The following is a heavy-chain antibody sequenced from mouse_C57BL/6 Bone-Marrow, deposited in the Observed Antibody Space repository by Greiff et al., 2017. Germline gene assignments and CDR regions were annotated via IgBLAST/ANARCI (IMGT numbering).Heavy chain of an antibody. D-gene: IGHD2-2*01. J-gene: IGHJ4*01. Sequence: EVQLVESEGGLVQPGSSMKLSCTASGFTFSDYYMAWVRQVPEKGLEWVANINYDGSSTYYLDSLKSRFIISRDNAKNILYLQMSSLKSEDTATYYCARDRGYDYYAMDYWGQGTSVTVSS. V-gene: IGHV5-16*01. CDR1: GFTFSDYY. CDR3: ARDRGYDYYAMDY. CDR2: INYDGSST.